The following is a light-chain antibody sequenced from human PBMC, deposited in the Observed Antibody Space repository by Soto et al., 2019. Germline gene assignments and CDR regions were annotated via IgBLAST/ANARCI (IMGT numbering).Light chain of an antibody. CDR2: EVS. J-gene: IGLJ2*01. V-gene: IGLV2-14*01. CDR3: SSKTDSNTLV. CDR1: SSDVGGYNY. Sequence: QSALTQPASVSGSPGQSITISCTGTSSDVGGYNYVSWYQQHPGKAPKLMIYEVSNRPSGVSNRFSGSKSGNTASLTISGLQAEDESDYYCSSKTDSNTLVFGGGTKLTVL.